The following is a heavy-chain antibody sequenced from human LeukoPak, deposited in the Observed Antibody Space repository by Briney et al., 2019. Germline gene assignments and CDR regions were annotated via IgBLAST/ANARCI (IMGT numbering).Heavy chain of an antibody. V-gene: IGHV4-39*01. D-gene: IGHD2-15*01. CDR1: GYSISSSSYY. CDR2: IYYSGST. Sequence: PSETLSLTCTVSGYSISSSSYYWGWIRQPPGKGLEWIGSIYYSGSTYYNPSLKSRVTISVDTSKNQFSLKLSSVTAADTAVYYCARLVGSYFPYYYYMDVWGKGTTVTISS. J-gene: IGHJ6*03. CDR3: ARLVGSYFPYYYYMDV.